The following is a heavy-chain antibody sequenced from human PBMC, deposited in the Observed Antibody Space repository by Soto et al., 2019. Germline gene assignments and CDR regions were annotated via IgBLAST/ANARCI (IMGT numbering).Heavy chain of an antibody. CDR2: IKQDGSEK. CDR3: ARDLASSCGGDCYPYYFDY. D-gene: IGHD2-21*02. J-gene: IGHJ4*02. CDR1: GFTFSSYW. Sequence: EVQLVESGGGLVQPGGSLRLSCAASGFTFSSYWMSWVRQAPGKGLEWVANIKQDGSEKYYVDSVKGRFTISRDNAKNSLYLQMNSLRAEDTAVYYCARDLASSCGGDCYPYYFDYWGQGTLVTVSS. V-gene: IGHV3-7*01.